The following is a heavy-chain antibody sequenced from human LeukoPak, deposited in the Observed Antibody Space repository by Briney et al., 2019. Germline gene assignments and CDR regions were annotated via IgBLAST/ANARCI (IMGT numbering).Heavy chain of an antibody. Sequence: ASVKVSCNASGYTFTGYYMHWVRQAPGQGLEWMGWINPNSGGTNYAQKFQGRVTMTRDTSISTAYMELSRLRSDDTAVYYCAKPRYDFWSGYTLDPWGQGTLVTGSS. CDR2: INPNSGGT. V-gene: IGHV1-2*02. CDR3: AKPRYDFWSGYTLDP. D-gene: IGHD3-3*01. CDR1: GYTFTGYY. J-gene: IGHJ5*02.